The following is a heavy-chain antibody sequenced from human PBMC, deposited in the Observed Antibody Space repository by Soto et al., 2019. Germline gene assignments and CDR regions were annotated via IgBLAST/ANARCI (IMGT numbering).Heavy chain of an antibody. D-gene: IGHD2-8*01. V-gene: IGHV4-39*01. CDR2: IYYSGST. Sequence: QLQLQESGPGLVKPSETLSLTCTVSGGSISSSSYYWGWIRQPPGKGLEWIGSIYYSGSTYYNPSLKSRVTISVETTKTQFSLKLSTVTAADTAVYYCASAISDIVLMVYTIFDYWGQGTLVTVSS. CDR1: GGSISSSSYY. J-gene: IGHJ4*02. CDR3: ASAISDIVLMVYTIFDY.